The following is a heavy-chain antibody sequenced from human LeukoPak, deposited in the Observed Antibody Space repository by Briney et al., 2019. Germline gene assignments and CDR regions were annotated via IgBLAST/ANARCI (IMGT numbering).Heavy chain of an antibody. Sequence: SETLSLTCTVCGGSISSSSYYWGWIRQPPGKGLEWIGSIYYSGSTFCSPSLKSRLTISVDTSKNQFSLELSSVTAADTAVYYCARQRYSSSWYLIDYGGQGSLVTVSS. CDR2: IYYSGST. CDR1: GGSISSSSYY. D-gene: IGHD6-13*01. J-gene: IGHJ4*02. CDR3: ARQRYSSSWYLIDY. V-gene: IGHV4-39*01.